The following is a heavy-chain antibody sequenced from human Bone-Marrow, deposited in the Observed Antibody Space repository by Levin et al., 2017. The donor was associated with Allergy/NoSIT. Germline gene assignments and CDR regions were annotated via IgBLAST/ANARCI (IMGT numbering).Heavy chain of an antibody. D-gene: IGHD5-18*01. CDR1: GFTFSTYW. CDR2: INIDGSHT. CDR3: ARRVDTDVVAIYFDY. V-gene: IGHV3-74*01. Sequence: GESLKISCAASGFTFSTYWMHWVRQAPGEGLVWVARINIDGSHTAYADSVKGRFTISRDNAKNTLYLQMSRLRAEDTAVYYCARRVDTDVVAIYFDYWGQGTLVTVSS. J-gene: IGHJ4*02.